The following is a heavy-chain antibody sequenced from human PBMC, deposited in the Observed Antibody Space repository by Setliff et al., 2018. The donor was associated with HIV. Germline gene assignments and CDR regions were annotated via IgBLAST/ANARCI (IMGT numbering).Heavy chain of an antibody. CDR2: IYTSGST. V-gene: IGHV4-61*02. D-gene: IGHD4-17*01. CDR1: GGSISSGSYY. CDR3: ARTPKGDYGDYESVGYFDY. Sequence: SETLSLTCTVSGGSISSGSYYWSWIRQPAGKGLEWIGRIYTSGSTNYNPSLKSRLTISVDTSKNQFSLKLSSVTAADTAVYYCARTPKGDYGDYESVGYFDYWGQGTLVTVAS. J-gene: IGHJ4*02.